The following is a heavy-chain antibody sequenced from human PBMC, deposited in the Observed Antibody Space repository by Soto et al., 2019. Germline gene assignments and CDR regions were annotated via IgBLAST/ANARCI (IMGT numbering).Heavy chain of an antibody. CDR2: IIPVFGTA. Sequence: QVQLVQCGAEVKKPGSSVKVSCKASGGSLSNFGISWVRQARGQGLEWMGGIIPVFGTANYAQKFQGRVTISADESTSIVYMNVTSLRSEDTAVYYCARGDATKIVVTTYYGMDVWGQGTTVTVSS. J-gene: IGHJ6*02. V-gene: IGHV1-69*12. CDR3: ARGDATKIVVTTYYGMDV. D-gene: IGHD4-17*01. CDR1: GGSLSNFG.